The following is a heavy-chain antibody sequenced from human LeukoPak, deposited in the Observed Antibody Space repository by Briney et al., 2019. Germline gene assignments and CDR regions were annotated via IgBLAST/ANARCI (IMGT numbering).Heavy chain of an antibody. D-gene: IGHD3-3*01. CDR1: GFTFSSYS. V-gene: IGHV3-21*01. Sequence: GGSLRLSCAASGFTFSSYSMTWVRQAPGRGLEWVSSISSSSSYIYYADSVKGRFTISRDNAKNSLYLQMNSLRAEDTAVYYCARDIGYYDFWSGPFDYWGQGTLVTVSS. CDR2: ISSSSSYI. CDR3: ARDIGYYDFWSGPFDY. J-gene: IGHJ4*02.